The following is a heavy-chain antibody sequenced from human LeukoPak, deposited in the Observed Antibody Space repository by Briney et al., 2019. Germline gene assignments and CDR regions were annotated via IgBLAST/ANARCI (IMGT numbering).Heavy chain of an antibody. Sequence: GGSLRLSCAAYGFRFSNDAMSWGRQTPGKGLEWVSVISGSGGSTYCADSVTGRFTISRDNSKNTLYLQMTSLRAEDTAVYYCATPLVAAYRTSNDYWGQGTLVTVSS. J-gene: IGHJ4*02. CDR2: ISGSGGST. V-gene: IGHV3-23*01. D-gene: IGHD2-15*01. CDR1: GFRFSNDA. CDR3: ATPLVAAYRTSNDY.